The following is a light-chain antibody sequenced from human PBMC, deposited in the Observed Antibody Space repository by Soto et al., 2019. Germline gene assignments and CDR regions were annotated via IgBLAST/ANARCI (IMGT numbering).Light chain of an antibody. CDR1: QSVNSNY. V-gene: IGKV3-20*01. CDR2: GAS. Sequence: EIVLTQSPGTLSLSPGERATLSCRASQSVNSNYLAWYQQKPGQGPRLLMYGASSRATGIPDRFSGSGSGTDFTLTISRLEPEDFAVYYCQQYDNSPQTFGKGTKVEIK. CDR3: QQYDNSPQT. J-gene: IGKJ1*01.